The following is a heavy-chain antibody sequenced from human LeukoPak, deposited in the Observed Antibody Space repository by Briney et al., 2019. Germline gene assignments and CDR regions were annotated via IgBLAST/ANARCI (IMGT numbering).Heavy chain of an antibody. D-gene: IGHD2-15*01. CDR2: IYYSGST. V-gene: IGHV4-61*01. CDR1: GGSVSSGSYY. J-gene: IGHJ4*02. CDR3: ARESPYRSGGSCLFDY. Sequence: SETLSLTCTVSGGSVSSGSYYWSWLRQPPGKGLEWIGHIYYSGSTNYNPSLKSRVTISVDTSKNQFSLKLSSVTAADTAVYYCARESPYRSGGSCLFDYWGQGTLVAVSS.